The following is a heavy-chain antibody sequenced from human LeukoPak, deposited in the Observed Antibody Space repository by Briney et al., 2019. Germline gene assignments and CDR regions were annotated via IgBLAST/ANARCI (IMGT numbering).Heavy chain of an antibody. CDR2: ISYDGSNK. V-gene: IGHV3-30-3*01. J-gene: IGHJ6*03. Sequence: SGGSLRLSCAASGFTFSSYAMHWVRQAPGKGLEWVAVISYDGSNKYYADSVKGRFTISRDNSKNTLYLQMNSLRAEDTAVYYCARDSVLVSYYYYYMDVWGKGTTVTVSS. CDR1: GFTFSSYA. CDR3: ARDSVLVSYYYYYMDV. D-gene: IGHD6-6*01.